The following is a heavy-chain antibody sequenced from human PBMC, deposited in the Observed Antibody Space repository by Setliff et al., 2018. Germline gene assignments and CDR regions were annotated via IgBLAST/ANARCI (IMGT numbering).Heavy chain of an antibody. D-gene: IGHD3-3*01. V-gene: IGHV4-61*09. CDR1: GVSIANTASY. CDR3: ARMSGFLYMDV. Sequence: SETLSLTCNVSGVSIANTASYWSWIRQPAGKTLEWIGHIYTSGSTNYNPSLKSRVTISVDASKNQLSLNLRSVTAADTAVYYCARMSGFLYMDVWGKGTTVTVSS. CDR2: IYTSGST. J-gene: IGHJ6*03.